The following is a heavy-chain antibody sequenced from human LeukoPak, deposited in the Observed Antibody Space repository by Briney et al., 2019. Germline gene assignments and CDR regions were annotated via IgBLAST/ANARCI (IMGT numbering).Heavy chain of an antibody. Sequence: GRSLRVSCTASGFTFGDYAMSWVRQAPGKGLEWVGFIRSKAYGETTEYAASVKGRFTISRDDSKSIAYLQMNSLKTEDTAVYYCTRGSPYYDFWSGYPSSYYFDYWGQGTLVTVSS. CDR2: IRSKAYGETT. V-gene: IGHV3-49*04. CDR3: TRGSPYYDFWSGYPSSYYFDY. J-gene: IGHJ4*02. CDR1: GFTFGDYA. D-gene: IGHD3-3*01.